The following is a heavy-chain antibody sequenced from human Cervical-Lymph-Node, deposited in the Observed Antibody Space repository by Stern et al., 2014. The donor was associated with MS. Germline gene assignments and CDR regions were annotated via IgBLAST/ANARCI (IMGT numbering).Heavy chain of an antibody. V-gene: IGHV4-30-4*01. CDR3: SRDADGYSLVFGY. CDR1: GGSIINAEYY. CDR2: IHNSGTT. D-gene: IGHD5-24*01. Sequence: QMQLQESGPGLVKPSKTLSLTCAVTGGSIINAEYYWRWIRQSPGKGLEGIRYIHNSGTTYYSPSLKSRVTISVDTSKNQFSLKLRSVTAADTAVYYCSRDADGYSLVFGYWGRGTLVTVSS. J-gene: IGHJ4*02.